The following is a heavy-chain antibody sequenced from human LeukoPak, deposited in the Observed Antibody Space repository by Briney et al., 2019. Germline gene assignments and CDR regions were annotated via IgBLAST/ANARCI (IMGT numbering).Heavy chain of an antibody. D-gene: IGHD3-3*01. CDR3: ARWGDDFWRTKTEDY. J-gene: IGHJ4*02. CDR2: ISASGPST. CDR1: GFIFSSYA. V-gene: IGHV3-23*01. Sequence: GGSLRLSCATSGFIFSSYAMSWVRQAPGMGLESVSAISASGPSTYYADSVKGRFTISRDNSRNTVYLQMNSLRAEDTAVYYCARWGDDFWRTKTEDYWGQGTLVTVSS.